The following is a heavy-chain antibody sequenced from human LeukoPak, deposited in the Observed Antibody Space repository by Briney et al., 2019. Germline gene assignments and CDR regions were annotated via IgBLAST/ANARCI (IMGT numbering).Heavy chain of an antibody. CDR3: ARHQKAAGANWFDP. D-gene: IGHD6-13*01. CDR1: SDSISSSTHY. Sequence: PSETLSLTCTVSSDSISSSTHYWGWIRQPSGKGLEWLGSIYYSGTSYYNRSLKSRVTISVDTSNNQFSLKLSSVTAADTAVYYCARHQKAAGANWFDPWGQGTLVTVSS. V-gene: IGHV4-39*01. CDR2: IYYSGTS. J-gene: IGHJ5*02.